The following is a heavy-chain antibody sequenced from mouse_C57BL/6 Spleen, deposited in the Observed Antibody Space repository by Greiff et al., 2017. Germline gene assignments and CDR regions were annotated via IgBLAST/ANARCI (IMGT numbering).Heavy chain of an antibody. CDR3: AREGDYDYDGYAMYY. Sequence: QVQLKQPGAELVKPGASVQLSCKASGYTFTSYWMHWVKQRPGQGLEWIGMIHPNSGSTNYNEKFKSKATLTVDKSSSTAYMQLSSLTSEDSAVYYCAREGDYDYDGYAMYYWGQGTSVTVSS. CDR1: GYTFTSYW. J-gene: IGHJ4*01. D-gene: IGHD2-4*01. CDR2: IHPNSGST. V-gene: IGHV1-64*01.